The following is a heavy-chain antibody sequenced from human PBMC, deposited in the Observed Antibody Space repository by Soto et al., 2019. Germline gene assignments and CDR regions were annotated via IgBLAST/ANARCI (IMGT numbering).Heavy chain of an antibody. CDR2: ISIYNDNT. CDR1: GYTFTSYG. CDR3: ARIGFYGH. V-gene: IGHV1-18*01. D-gene: IGHD3-22*01. Sequence: QVQLVQSGREIKKPGASVKVSCKAFGYTFTSYGIVWVRQAPGQGLEWMGWISIYNDNTNYAQKFQGRVTMTTETSSSTAYMEFRSLKSDDTSVYYCARIGFYGHWGQGTLVTVSS. J-gene: IGHJ1*01.